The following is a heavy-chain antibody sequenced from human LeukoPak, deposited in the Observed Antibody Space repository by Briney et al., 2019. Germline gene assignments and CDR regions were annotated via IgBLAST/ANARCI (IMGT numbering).Heavy chain of an antibody. CDR3: ARAGYSYDMDV. CDR1: GGSISSSSYY. V-gene: IGHV4-39*01. J-gene: IGHJ6*01. D-gene: IGHD5-18*01. Sequence: SEALSLTCTGSGGSISSSSYYWGGVRQPPGKGLEWIGSIYYSGSTYYNPSLKSRVTISVDTSKNQFSLKLSSVTAADTAVYYCARAGYSYDMDVWGQGTTVTVSS. CDR2: IYYSGST.